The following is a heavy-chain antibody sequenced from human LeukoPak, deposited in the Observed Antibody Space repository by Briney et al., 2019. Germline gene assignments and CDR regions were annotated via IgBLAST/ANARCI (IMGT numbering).Heavy chain of an antibody. CDR1: GFTLNIYE. CDR3: ASHHYYDSSGLDDYFDY. CDR2: ISGSGGST. Sequence: GGSLRLSCAASGFTLNIYEMNWVRQAPGKGLEWVSAISGSGGSTYYADSVKGRFTISRDNSKNTLYLQMNSLRAEDTAVYYCASHHYYDSSGLDDYFDYWGQGTLVTVSS. V-gene: IGHV3-23*01. D-gene: IGHD3-22*01. J-gene: IGHJ4*02.